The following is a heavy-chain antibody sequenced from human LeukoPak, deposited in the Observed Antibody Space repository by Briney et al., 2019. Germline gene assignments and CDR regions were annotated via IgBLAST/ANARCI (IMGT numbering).Heavy chain of an antibody. CDR1: GASISSGGYY. CDR3: ARELVEVVAATRFGFDP. J-gene: IGHJ5*02. CDR2: INYSGNT. D-gene: IGHD2-15*01. Sequence: TLSLTCTVSGASISSGGYYWTWIRQHPGKGLEWIGYINYSGNTYYNPSLESRVTISLDTSKSQFSLKLTSVTAADTAIYYCARELVEVVAATRFGFDPWGQGTLVSASS. V-gene: IGHV4-31*03.